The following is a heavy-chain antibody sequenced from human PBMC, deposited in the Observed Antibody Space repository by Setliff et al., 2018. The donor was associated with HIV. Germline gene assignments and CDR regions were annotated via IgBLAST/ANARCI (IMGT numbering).Heavy chain of an antibody. D-gene: IGHD3-10*01. CDR2: INQDGSEK. Sequence: PGGSLRLSCAASGFTFSRHWMSWVRQAPGKGLEWVANINQDGSEKYYVDSVKGRFTISRDNAKNSLYLQMNSLRAEDTAVYYCASVLRYYGSGSYPFGYWGQGTLVTSPQ. CDR3: ASVLRYYGSGSYPFGY. V-gene: IGHV3-7*01. CDR1: GFTFSRHW. J-gene: IGHJ4*02.